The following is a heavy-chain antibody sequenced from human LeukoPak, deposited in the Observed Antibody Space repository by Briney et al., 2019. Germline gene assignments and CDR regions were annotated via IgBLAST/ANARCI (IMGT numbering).Heavy chain of an antibody. D-gene: IGHD3-10*01. V-gene: IGHV1-58*02. Sequence: GTSVKVSCKASRFTFTSSAMQWVRQARGQRLEWIGWIVVGSGNTNYAQKFQERVTITRGMSTSTAYMELSSLRSEDTAVYYCAAVGPMVRGVTDPWGQGTLVTVSS. CDR2: IVVGSGNT. J-gene: IGHJ5*02. CDR1: RFTFTSSA. CDR3: AAVGPMVRGVTDP.